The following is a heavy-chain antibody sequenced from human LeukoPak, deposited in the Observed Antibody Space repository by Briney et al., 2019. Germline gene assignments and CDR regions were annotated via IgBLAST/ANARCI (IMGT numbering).Heavy chain of an antibody. CDR1: GYTFTSYG. CDR2: ISAYNGNT. D-gene: IGHD2-15*01. J-gene: IGHJ4*02. V-gene: IGHV1-18*01. CDR3: AGADCSGGSCYSALNY. Sequence: ASVKVSCKASGYTFTSYGISWMRQAPGQGLEWMGWISAYNGNTNYAQKLQGRVTMTTDTSTSTAYMELRSLRSDDTAVYYCAGADCSGGSCYSALNYWGQGTLVTVSS.